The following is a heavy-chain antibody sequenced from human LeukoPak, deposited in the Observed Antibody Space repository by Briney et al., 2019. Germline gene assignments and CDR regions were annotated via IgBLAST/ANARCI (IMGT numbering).Heavy chain of an antibody. Sequence: PGGSLRLSCAASGFTFSSYSMNWVRQAPGKGLEWVSSISSSSSYIYYADSVKGRFTITRDNAKNSLYLQMNSLRAEDTAVYYCARSITGTTGLWGQGTLVTVSS. CDR2: ISSSSSYI. CDR1: GFTFSSYS. D-gene: IGHD1-20*01. J-gene: IGHJ4*02. CDR3: ARSITGTTGL. V-gene: IGHV3-21*01.